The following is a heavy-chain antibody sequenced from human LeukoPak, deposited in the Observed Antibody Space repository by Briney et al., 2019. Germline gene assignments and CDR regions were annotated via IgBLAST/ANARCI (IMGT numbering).Heavy chain of an antibody. Sequence: GGSLRLSCAASGFTFSSYWMSWVRQAPGKGLEWVANIKRDGNEKNYVDSVRGRFSISRDNAKNSLYLPMDSLRAEDTSVYYCAKEGAYPIITYDSWGQGALVTVSS. CDR2: IKRDGNEK. J-gene: IGHJ5*01. CDR1: GFTFSSYW. D-gene: IGHD3-10*01. V-gene: IGHV3-7*01. CDR3: AKEGAYPIITYDS.